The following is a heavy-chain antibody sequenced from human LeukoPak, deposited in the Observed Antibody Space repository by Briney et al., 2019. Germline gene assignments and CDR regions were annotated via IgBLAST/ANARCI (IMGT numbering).Heavy chain of an antibody. Sequence: GGSLRLSCAASGFTFSSYAMSWVRQAPGKGLEWVSAISGSGGSTYYADSVKGRFTISRDNSKNTVYLQMNSLRVEDTAVYYCVKQVSSPVQNTGRQGLFHYWGQGTLVTVSS. J-gene: IGHJ4*02. CDR2: ISGSGGST. CDR3: VKQVSSPVQNTGRQGLFHY. D-gene: IGHD2/OR15-2a*01. V-gene: IGHV3-23*01. CDR1: GFTFSSYA.